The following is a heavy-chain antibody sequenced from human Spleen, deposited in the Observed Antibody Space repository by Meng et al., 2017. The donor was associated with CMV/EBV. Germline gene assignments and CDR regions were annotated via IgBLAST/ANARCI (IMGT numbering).Heavy chain of an antibody. V-gene: IGHV1-69*10. CDR2: IIPILGIA. CDR1: FSSYA. CDR3: ARGGITMIVVVPPGGFDP. J-gene: IGHJ5*02. D-gene: IGHD3-22*01. Sequence: FSSYAISWVRQAPGQGLEWMGGIIPILGIANYAQKFQGRVTITADKSTSTAYMELSSLRSEDTAVYYCARGGITMIVVVPPGGFDPWGQGTLDTVSS.